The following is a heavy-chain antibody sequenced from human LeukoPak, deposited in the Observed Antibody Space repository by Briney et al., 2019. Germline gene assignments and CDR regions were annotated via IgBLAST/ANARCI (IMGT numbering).Heavy chain of an antibody. V-gene: IGHV1-2*02. D-gene: IGHD6-13*01. CDR3: ARVIAAARAPIDY. Sequence: GASVKVSCKVSGYTFTGYYMHWVRQAPGQGLEWMGWINPNSGGTNYAQKFQGRVTMTRDTSISTAYMELSRLRSDDTAVYYCARVIAAARAPIDYWGQGTLVTVSS. CDR1: GYTFTGYY. J-gene: IGHJ4*02. CDR2: INPNSGGT.